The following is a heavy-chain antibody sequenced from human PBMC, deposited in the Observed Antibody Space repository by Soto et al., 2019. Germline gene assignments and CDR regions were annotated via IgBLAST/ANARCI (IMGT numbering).Heavy chain of an antibody. Sequence: SETLSLTCTVSGGSISSYYWSWIRQPPGKGLEWIGYIYYSGSTNYNPSLKSRVTISVDTSKNQFSLKLSSVTAADTAVYYCASRLGGWDFEYFDYWGQGTLVTLCS. CDR3: ASRLGGWDFEYFDY. D-gene: IGHD6-19*01. CDR2: IYYSGST. J-gene: IGHJ4*02. V-gene: IGHV4-59*08. CDR1: GGSISSYY.